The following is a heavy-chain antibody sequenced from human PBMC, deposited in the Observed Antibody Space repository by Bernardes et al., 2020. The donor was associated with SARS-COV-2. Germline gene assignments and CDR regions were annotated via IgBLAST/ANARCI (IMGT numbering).Heavy chain of an antibody. D-gene: IGHD3-3*01. CDR3: ARDLTYDFWSGYSRVFDY. V-gene: IGHV3-48*01. Sequence: GSLRLSCAASGFTFSSYSMNWVRQAPGKGLEWVSYISSSSSTIYYADSVKGRFTISRDNAKNSLYLQMNSLRAEDTAVYYCARDLTYDFWSGYSRVFDYWGQGTLVTVSS. CDR1: GFTFSSYS. CDR2: ISSSSSTI. J-gene: IGHJ4*02.